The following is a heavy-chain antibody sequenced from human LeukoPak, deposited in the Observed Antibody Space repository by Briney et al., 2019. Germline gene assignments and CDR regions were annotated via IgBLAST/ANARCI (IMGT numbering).Heavy chain of an antibody. CDR2: ISSGSSST. D-gene: IGHD6-13*01. V-gene: IGHV3-11*03. CDR3: ARWRRQLAFDS. J-gene: IGHJ4*02. CDR1: GFTFSDYY. Sequence: GGSLRLSCAASGFTFSDYYMSWIRQAPGKGLQWISYISSGSSSTNYAVSVRGRFTISRDNAKKSLFLQMNSLRDEDTAVYYCARWRRQLAFDSWSQGTLVSVSS.